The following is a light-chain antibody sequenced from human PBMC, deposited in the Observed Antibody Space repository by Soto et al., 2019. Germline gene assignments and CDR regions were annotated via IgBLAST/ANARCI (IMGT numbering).Light chain of an antibody. J-gene: IGKJ1*01. Sequence: EIVLTQSPGTLSLSPGERATLSCRASQSVSSTYLAWYQHKPGQAPRLLIYGVSSRATGIPDRFSGSGSGSDFTLTISRLEPEDFAVYYCQQSGSTLWTFGQGTKVEIK. CDR2: GVS. CDR3: QQSGSTLWT. V-gene: IGKV3-20*01. CDR1: QSVSSTY.